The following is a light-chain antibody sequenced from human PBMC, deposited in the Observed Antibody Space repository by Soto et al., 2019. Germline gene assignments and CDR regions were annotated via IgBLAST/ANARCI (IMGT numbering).Light chain of an antibody. CDR2: RAS. J-gene: IGKJ1*01. CDR1: QSVDTW. CDR3: QQYKNYPRT. V-gene: IGKV1-5*03. Sequence: DIQMTQFPSTLSASVGDRVNITCRASQSVDTWLAWYQQKPGKAPILLIYRASNLESGVPSRFSGSGSGTEFTLTFRSLQPDDFATYYCQQYKNYPRTFGQGTKVDIK.